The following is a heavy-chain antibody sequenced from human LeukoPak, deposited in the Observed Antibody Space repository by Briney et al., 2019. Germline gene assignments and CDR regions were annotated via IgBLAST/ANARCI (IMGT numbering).Heavy chain of an antibody. D-gene: IGHD3-22*01. CDR1: GFTFSCYS. J-gene: IGHJ4*02. CDR3: ARDMGGVVVITYYFDY. V-gene: IGHV3-21*01. Sequence: GGSLRLSCAASGFTFSCYSMNWVRQAPGKGLEWVSSISSSSSYIYYADSVKGRFTISRDNAKNSLYLQMNSLRAEDTAVYYCARDMGGVVVITYYFDYWGQGTLVTVSS. CDR2: ISSSSSYI.